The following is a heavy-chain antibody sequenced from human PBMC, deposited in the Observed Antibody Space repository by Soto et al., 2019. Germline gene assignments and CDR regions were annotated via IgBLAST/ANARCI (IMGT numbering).Heavy chain of an antibody. V-gene: IGHV1-2*04. CDR3: AREDYVDLYDAFDI. CDR2: INPNSGGT. Sequence: ASVKVSCKASGYTFTGHSIHWVRQAPGQGLEWVGWINPNSGGTNYAQKFQGWVTMTRDTSISTAYMELSRLRSDDTAVYYCAREDYVDLYDAFDIWGQGTMVTVS. J-gene: IGHJ3*02. D-gene: IGHD4-17*01. CDR1: GYTFTGHS.